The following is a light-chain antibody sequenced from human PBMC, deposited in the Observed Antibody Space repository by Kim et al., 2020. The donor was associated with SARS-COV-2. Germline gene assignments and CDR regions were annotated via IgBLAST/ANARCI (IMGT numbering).Light chain of an antibody. CDR3: GAWDNGLSAGI. CDR1: SSNIGKNY. Sequence: GQKVTISCSGRSSNIGKNYVSWYQQYPGTAPKLLIYDNDKRAAGIPDRFFGSKSGTSATLGITGLQTGDEADYYCGAWDNGLSAGIFGGGTKLTVL. J-gene: IGLJ2*01. V-gene: IGLV1-51*01. CDR2: DND.